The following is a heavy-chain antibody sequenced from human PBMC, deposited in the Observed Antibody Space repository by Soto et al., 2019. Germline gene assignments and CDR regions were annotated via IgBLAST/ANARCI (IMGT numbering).Heavy chain of an antibody. D-gene: IGHD1-1*01. Sequence: PSETLSLTCDVYGGSFNGSHWSWIRQPPGKGLEWIGEISHSGSTDYNPSLKSRVTILLGTSTSQFSLKVSSVTAADTAVYYCARDLTISSTDGPLDPWGHGTLVTVSS. V-gene: IGHV4-34*01. CDR2: ISHSGST. CDR1: GGSFNGSH. J-gene: IGHJ5*02. CDR3: ARDLTISSTDGPLDP.